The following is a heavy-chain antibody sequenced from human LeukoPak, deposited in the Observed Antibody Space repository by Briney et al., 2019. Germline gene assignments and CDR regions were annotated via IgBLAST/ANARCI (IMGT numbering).Heavy chain of an antibody. CDR3: ARDKTSTPQAFDY. D-gene: IGHD2-2*01. CDR2: ISTSKNT. CDR1: GGSTSSYY. J-gene: IGHJ4*02. V-gene: IGHV4-4*07. Sequence: SETLSLTCTVSGGSTSSYYWSWIRQPAGKGLEWIGRISTSKNTNYNPSLKSRVTMSVDTSKNQFSLKLSSVTAADTAVYYCARDKTSTPQAFDYWGQGTLVTVSS.